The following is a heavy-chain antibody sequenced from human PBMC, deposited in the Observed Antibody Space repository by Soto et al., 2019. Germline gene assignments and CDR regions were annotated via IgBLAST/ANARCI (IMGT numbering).Heavy chain of an antibody. Sequence: PGVSLRLSCAASGFTFDDYGMSWVRQAPGKGLEWVSGINWNGGSTGYADSVKGRFTISRDNAKNSLYLQMNSLRAEDTALYHCARRLWFGEFHDDFDIWGQGPMVT. CDR2: INWNGGST. J-gene: IGHJ3*02. V-gene: IGHV3-20*01. CDR3: ARRLWFGEFHDDFDI. D-gene: IGHD3-10*01. CDR1: GFTFDDYG.